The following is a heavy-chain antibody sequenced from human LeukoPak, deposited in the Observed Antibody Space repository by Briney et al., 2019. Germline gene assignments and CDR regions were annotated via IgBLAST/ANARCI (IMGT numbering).Heavy chain of an antibody. D-gene: IGHD2/OR15-2a*01. CDR3: ARVFLRRVFEY. CDR1: GFSFSDYY. J-gene: IGHJ4*02. V-gene: IGHV3-11*01. CDR2: ISGSGTTI. Sequence: GGSLRLSCVASGFSFSDYYMSWIRQAPGKGLEWVSSISGSGTTIFYTDSVKGRFTISRDNAKNSLYLQMNSPRAEDTAVYYCARVFLRRVFEYWGQGTLVTVSS.